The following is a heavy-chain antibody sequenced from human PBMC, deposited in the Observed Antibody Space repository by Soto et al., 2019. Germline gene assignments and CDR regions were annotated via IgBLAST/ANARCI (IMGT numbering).Heavy chain of an antibody. CDR1: GFTFSSYG. CDR2: ISYDGSNK. Sequence: GGSLRLSCAASGFTFSSYGMHWVRQAPGKGLEWVAVISYDGSNKYYADSVKGRFTISRDNSKNTLYLQMNSLRAEDTAVYYCAKDQASGQGSFDSWGQGTLVTVSS. CDR3: AKDQASGQGSFDS. J-gene: IGHJ4*02. V-gene: IGHV3-30*18.